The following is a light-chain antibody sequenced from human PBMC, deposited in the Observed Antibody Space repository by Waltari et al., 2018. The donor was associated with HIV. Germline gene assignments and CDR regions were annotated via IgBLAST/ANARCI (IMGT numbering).Light chain of an antibody. Sequence: LIMTQSPGSLSVSPGERVTLSCSASQSVSNNLAWFQHQRGRPPRLLIFGVSRKAAGVPDIFRGSGSGTDFNLTISGLRSEDFATYYCQQYHSWPWTFGQGTKVEV. CDR3: QQYHSWPWT. J-gene: IGKJ1*01. V-gene: IGKV3-15*01. CDR2: GVS. CDR1: QSVSNN.